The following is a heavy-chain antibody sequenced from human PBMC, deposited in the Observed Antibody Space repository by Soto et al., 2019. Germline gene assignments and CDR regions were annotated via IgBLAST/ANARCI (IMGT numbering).Heavy chain of an antibody. CDR1: GGTFSSYA. CDR3: ARVQTYYDILTGYPDY. D-gene: IGHD3-9*01. CDR2: IIPIFGTA. J-gene: IGHJ4*02. V-gene: IGHV1-69*01. Sequence: QVQLVQSGAEVKKPGSSVKVSCKASGGTFSSYAINWVRQAPGQGLEWMGGIIPIFGTANYAQKFQGRVTITADESTSTAYMELSSLRSENTAVYYCARVQTYYDILTGYPDYWGQGTLVTVSS.